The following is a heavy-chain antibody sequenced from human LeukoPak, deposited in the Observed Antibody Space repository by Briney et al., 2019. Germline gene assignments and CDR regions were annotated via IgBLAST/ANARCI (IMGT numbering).Heavy chain of an antibody. D-gene: IGHD3-22*01. Sequence: GGSLRLSCAASGFTFSSYWMHWVRQAPGKGLVWVSRINSDGSSTSYADSVKGRFTISRDNAKNSLYLQMNSLRAEDTAVYYCARVNYDSSGYYYLRGLYFDYWGQGTLVTVSS. CDR1: GFTFSSYW. CDR3: ARVNYDSSGYYYLRGLYFDY. V-gene: IGHV3-74*01. CDR2: INSDGSST. J-gene: IGHJ4*02.